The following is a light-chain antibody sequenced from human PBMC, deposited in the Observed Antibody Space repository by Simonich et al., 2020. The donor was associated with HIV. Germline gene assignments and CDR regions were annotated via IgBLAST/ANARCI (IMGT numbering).Light chain of an antibody. V-gene: IGKV4-1*01. CDR1: QSVLYSSNNKNY. CDR2: WAS. J-gene: IGKJ5*01. Sequence: DIVMTQSPDSLGVSLGERATINCESSQSVLYSSNNKNYLAWYQQKPGQPPKLLIYWASTRESGVPDRFSGSGSGTDFTLTISSLQAEDVAVYYCQQYYSTPITFGQGTRLEIK. CDR3: QQYYSTPIT.